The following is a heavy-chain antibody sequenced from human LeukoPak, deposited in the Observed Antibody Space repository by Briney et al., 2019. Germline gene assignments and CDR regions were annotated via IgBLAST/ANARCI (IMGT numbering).Heavy chain of an antibody. CDR2: ISGSGGST. D-gene: IGHD3-22*01. J-gene: IGHJ4*02. V-gene: IGHV3-23*01. Sequence: GGSLRLSCAASGFTFSSYAMSWVRQAPGKGLEWVSAISGSGGSTYYADSVKGRFTISRDNSKNTLYLQMNSLGAEDTAVYYCAKLGAYYYDSSGYHFDYWGQGTLVTVSS. CDR1: GFTFSSYA. CDR3: AKLGAYYYDSSGYHFDY.